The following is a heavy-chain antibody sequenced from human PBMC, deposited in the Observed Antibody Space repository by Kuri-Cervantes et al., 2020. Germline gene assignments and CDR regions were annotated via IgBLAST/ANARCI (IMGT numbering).Heavy chain of an antibody. V-gene: IGHV1-69*13. J-gene: IGHJ3*02. CDR3: ARGLILGGGETYESAFDI. Sequence: SVKVSCKASGGTFSSYAISWVRQAPGQGLEWMGGIIPIFGTANYAQKFQGRVTITADESTSTAYMELSSLRPEDTAVYYCARGLILGGGETYESAFDIWGQGTMVTVSS. CDR1: GGTFSSYA. CDR2: IIPIFGTA. D-gene: IGHD2-21*01.